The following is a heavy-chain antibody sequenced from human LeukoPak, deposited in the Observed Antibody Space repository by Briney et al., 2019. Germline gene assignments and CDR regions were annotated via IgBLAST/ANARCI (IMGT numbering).Heavy chain of an antibody. CDR2: IIPIFGTA. J-gene: IGHJ4*02. CDR1: GGTFSSYA. CDR3: ARGASIAAPYYFDY. D-gene: IGHD6-6*01. Sequence: ASVKVSCKASGGTFSSYAISWVRQAPGQGLEWMGGIIPIFGTANYAQKFQGRVTITTDESTSTAYMELSSLRSEDTAVYYCARGASIAAPYYFDYWGQGTLVTVST. V-gene: IGHV1-69*05.